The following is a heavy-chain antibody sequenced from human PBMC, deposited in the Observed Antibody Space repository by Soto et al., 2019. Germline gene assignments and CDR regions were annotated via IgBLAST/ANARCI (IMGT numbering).Heavy chain of an antibody. J-gene: IGHJ5*02. V-gene: IGHV4-59*01. D-gene: IGHD6-6*01. CDR1: GGSISSYY. Sequence: SETLSLTCTVSGGSISSYYWSWIRQPPGKGLEWIGYIYYSGSTNYNPSLKSRVTISVDTSKNQFSLKLSSVTAADTAVYYCARVKKPRLKSRSSSVHWFDPWGPGTLVTVSS. CDR2: IYYSGST. CDR3: ARVKKPRLKSRSSSVHWFDP.